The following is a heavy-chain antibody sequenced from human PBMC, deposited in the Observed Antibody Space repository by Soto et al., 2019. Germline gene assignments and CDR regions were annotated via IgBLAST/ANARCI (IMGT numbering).Heavy chain of an antibody. CDR3: AKDFARGAMGMSRAF. V-gene: IGHV3-30*18. D-gene: IGHD1-26*01. J-gene: IGHJ4*02. CDR1: GFNFSDFG. Sequence: QVQLVESGGGVVHPGRSLRLSCTASGFNFSDFGMHWVRQAPGKGLEWLALISSDGSNKFYADSVRGRFTVSRDRSDNTRQLHMGAATKYDTAMYYCAKDFARGAMGMSRAFWGEGTLVIVSS. CDR2: ISSDGSNK.